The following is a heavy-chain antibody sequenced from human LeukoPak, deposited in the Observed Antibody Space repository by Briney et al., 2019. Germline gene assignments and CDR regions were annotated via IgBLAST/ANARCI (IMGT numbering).Heavy chain of an antibody. CDR2: INHSGST. J-gene: IGHJ4*02. V-gene: IGHV4-34*01. CDR3: ARAPQYCTNGVCPLGYFDY. D-gene: IGHD2-8*01. Sequence: KPSETLSLTCAVYGGSFSDYYWSWIRQPPGKGLEWIGEINHSGSTNYNPSLKSRVTISVDTSKNQFSLKLSSVTAADTAVYYCARAPQYCTNGVCPLGYFDYWGQGTLVTVSS. CDR1: GGSFSDYY.